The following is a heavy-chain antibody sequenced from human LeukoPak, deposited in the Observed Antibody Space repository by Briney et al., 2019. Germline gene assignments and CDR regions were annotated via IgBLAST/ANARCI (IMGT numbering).Heavy chain of an antibody. V-gene: IGHV1-18*01. CDR1: GYTFTSYG. CDR2: INAYNGNT. J-gene: IGHJ6*03. D-gene: IGHD3-3*01. CDR3: ARFVLRFLEWLPAAYYYYYMDV. Sequence: ASVKVSCKASGYTFTSYGISWVRQAPGQGLEWMGWINAYNGNTNYAQKLQGRVTMTTGTSTSTAYMELRSLRSDDTAVYYCARFVLRFLEWLPAAYYYYYMDVWGKGTTVTVSS.